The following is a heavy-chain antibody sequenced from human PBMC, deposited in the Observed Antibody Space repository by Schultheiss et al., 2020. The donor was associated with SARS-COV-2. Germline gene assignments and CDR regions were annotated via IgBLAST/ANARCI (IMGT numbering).Heavy chain of an antibody. CDR2: ITPILGTA. V-gene: IGHV1-69*13. J-gene: IGHJ6*02. D-gene: IGHD3-22*01. CDR1: GGTFNNYG. CDR3: ARSGYYDSSGHYYYYGIDV. Sequence: SVKVSCKAFGGTFNNYGISWVRQAPGQGLEWMGGITPILGTANYAQKFQGRVTITADESTSTAYMELSSLRSEDTAVYYCARSGYYDSSGHYYYYGIDVWGQGTTVTVSS.